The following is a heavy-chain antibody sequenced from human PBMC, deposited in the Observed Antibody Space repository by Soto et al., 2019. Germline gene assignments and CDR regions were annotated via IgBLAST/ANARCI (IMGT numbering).Heavy chain of an antibody. D-gene: IGHD2-21*01. J-gene: IGHJ4*02. CDR2: ISYDGSNK. V-gene: IGHV3-30*18. Sequence: GGSLRLSCAASGFTFSSYGMHWVRQAPGKGLEWVAVISYDGSNKYYADSVKGRFTISRDNSKNTLYLQMNSLRAEDTAVYYCAKPLGDCGGDCYSFDYWGQGTLVTVSS. CDR3: AKPLGDCGGDCYSFDY. CDR1: GFTFSSYG.